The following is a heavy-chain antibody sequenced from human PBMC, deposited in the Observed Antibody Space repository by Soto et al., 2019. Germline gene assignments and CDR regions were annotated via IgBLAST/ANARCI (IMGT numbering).Heavy chain of an antibody. CDR2: ISYDGSNK. Sequence: PGGSLRLSCAASGFTFSSYGMHWVRQAAGKGLEWVAVISYDGSNKYYPDPVKPRFTTSRDNSKTTLYLQMNSRRAEDTAVYSCAKDRGSSSWFLYGMGVWGHGTTVTVSS. CDR3: AKDRGSSSWFLYGMGV. CDR1: GFTFSSYG. V-gene: IGHV3-30*19. J-gene: IGHJ6*02. D-gene: IGHD6-13*01.